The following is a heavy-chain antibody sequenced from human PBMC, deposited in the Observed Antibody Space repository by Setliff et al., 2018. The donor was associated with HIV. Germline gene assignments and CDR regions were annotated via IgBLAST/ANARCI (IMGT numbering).Heavy chain of an antibody. V-gene: IGHV4-39*02. J-gene: IGHJ4*02. CDR2: VYYSGGT. CDR1: GGSVSDTSYY. D-gene: IGHD3-3*01. CDR3: ARVPFTTGFDY. Sequence: SETLSLTCTVSGGSVSDTSYYWGWIRQPPGKGLEWLANVYYSGGTYYNPSLKSRVTISVDTSKNHFSLKLSSVTAADTAVFYCARVPFTTGFDYWGQGILVTVSS.